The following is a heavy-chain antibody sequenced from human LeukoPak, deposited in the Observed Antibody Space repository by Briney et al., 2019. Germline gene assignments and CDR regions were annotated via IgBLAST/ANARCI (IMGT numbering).Heavy chain of an antibody. CDR2: IYSGGST. J-gene: IGHJ4*02. D-gene: IGHD3-22*01. CDR3: GRHKYYYDTSGYYYFDY. V-gene: IGHV3-53*01. Sequence: GGSLRLSCAASGFTVSSNYMSWVRQAPGKGLEWVSVIYSGGSTYYADSVKGRFTISRDNSKNTLYLQMNSLRAEDTAVYYCGRHKYYYDTSGYYYFDYWGQGTLVTVSS. CDR1: GFTVSSNY.